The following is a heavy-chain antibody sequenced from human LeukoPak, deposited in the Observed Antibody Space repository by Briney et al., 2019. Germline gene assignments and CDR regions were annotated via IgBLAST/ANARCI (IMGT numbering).Heavy chain of an antibody. CDR3: ARVQGLDFRWYFDL. J-gene: IGHJ2*01. Sequence: GGSLRLSCAASGFTFSSYDMHWVRQATGKGLEWVSAIGTAGDTYYPGSVKGRFAISRENAKNSLYLQMNSLRAGDTAVYYCARVQGLDFRWYFDLWGRGTLVTVSS. CDR2: IGTAGDT. V-gene: IGHV3-13*01. CDR1: GFTFSSYD.